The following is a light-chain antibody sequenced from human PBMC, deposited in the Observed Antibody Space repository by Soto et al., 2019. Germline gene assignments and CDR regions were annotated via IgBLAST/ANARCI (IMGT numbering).Light chain of an antibody. CDR1: QTISFY. J-gene: IGKJ2*01. CDR3: QQSFSTPHT. Sequence: IQMTQSPSSLSASVGDTVTITCRASQTISFYLNWYQQKPGRTPNLLIYATSSLQSGVPSRFAGSGSGTEFTLTISSLQPDDFATYYCQQSFSTPHTFGQGTKLELK. V-gene: IGKV1-39*01. CDR2: ATS.